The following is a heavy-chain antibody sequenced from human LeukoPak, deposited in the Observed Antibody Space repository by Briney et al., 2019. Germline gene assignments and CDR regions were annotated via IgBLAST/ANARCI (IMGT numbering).Heavy chain of an antibody. CDR1: GGSISSSSYY. CDR3: ARSYFGSGTFNGFDY. J-gene: IGHJ4*02. CDR2: IYYSGGT. Sequence: SETLSLTCTVSGGSISSSSYYWGWIRQPPGKGLEWIGSIYYSGGTYYNPSLKSRVTISVDTSKNQFSLKLSSVIAADTAVYYCARSYFGSGTFNGFDYWGQGTLVTVSS. V-gene: IGHV4-39*07. D-gene: IGHD3-10*01.